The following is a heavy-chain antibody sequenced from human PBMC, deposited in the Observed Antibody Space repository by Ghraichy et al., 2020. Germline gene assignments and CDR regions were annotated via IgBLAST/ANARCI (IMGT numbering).Heavy chain of an antibody. CDR2: IYFTGRT. CDR1: GDSISSSSYY. J-gene: IGHJ3*01. D-gene: IGHD1-26*01. CDR3: TRGRPPQSGSYPDAFDF. V-gene: IGHV4-39*07. Sequence: SETLSLSCTVSGDSISSSSYYWGWIRQSPGKVLEWLGSIYFTGRTFYNPSLKSRVTVSLDTPKNQFSLKLRSVTAADTAVYHCTRGRPPQSGSYPDAFDFWGQGTMVTVSS.